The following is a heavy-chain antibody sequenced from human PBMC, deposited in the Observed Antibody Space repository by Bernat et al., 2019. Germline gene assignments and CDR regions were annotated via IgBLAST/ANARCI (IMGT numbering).Heavy chain of an antibody. CDR3: ARDSSEYSSSKRAPLNY. Sequence: QVQLVESGGGVVQPGRSLRLSCAASGFTFSSYGMHWVRQAPGKGLEWVAVIWYDGSNKYYADSGKGRFTISRDNSKNTLYLQMNSLRAEDTAVYYCARDSSEYSSSKRAPLNYWGQGTLVTVSS. J-gene: IGHJ4*02. V-gene: IGHV3-33*01. D-gene: IGHD6-6*01. CDR2: IWYDGSNK. CDR1: GFTFSSYG.